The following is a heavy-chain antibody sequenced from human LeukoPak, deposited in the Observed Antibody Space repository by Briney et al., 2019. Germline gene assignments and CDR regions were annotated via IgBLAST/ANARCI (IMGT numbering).Heavy chain of an antibody. J-gene: IGHJ6*02. D-gene: IGHD2-2*01. Sequence: GGSLRLSCAASGFTFSSYWMSWVRQAPGKGLEWVANIKQDGSEKYYVDSVKGRFTISRDNAKNSLYLQMNSLRAEDTAVYYCARALGYCSSTSCWSLHYYYCYGMDVWGQGTRSPSP. CDR1: GFTFSSYW. CDR3: ARALGYCSSTSCWSLHYYYCYGMDV. CDR2: IKQDGSEK. V-gene: IGHV3-7*03.